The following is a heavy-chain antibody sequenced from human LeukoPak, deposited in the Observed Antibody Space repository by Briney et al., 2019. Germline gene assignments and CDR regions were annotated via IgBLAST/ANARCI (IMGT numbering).Heavy chain of an antibody. J-gene: IGHJ4*02. Sequence: GGSLRLSCAASGFTFSSYWMSWVRQAPGKGLEWAANIKQDGSEKYYVDSVKGRFTISRDNAKNSLYLQMNSLRAEDTAVYYCARARAIISLYYFDYWGQGTLVTVSS. CDR2: IKQDGSEK. CDR1: GFTFSSYW. CDR3: ARARAIISLYYFDY. D-gene: IGHD3-10*01. V-gene: IGHV3-7*01.